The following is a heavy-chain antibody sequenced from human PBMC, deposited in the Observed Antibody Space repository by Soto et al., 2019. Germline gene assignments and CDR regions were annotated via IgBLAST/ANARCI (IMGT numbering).Heavy chain of an antibody. V-gene: IGHV3-23*01. D-gene: IGHD3-10*01. Sequence: EVHLLESGGGLVQPGGSLRLSCVASGFTFSNYAMTWVRQAPGKGLEWVSVISGTGGGTNNADSAKGRFTTSRDNSKNTLYLQMNSLRAEDTAVYYCAKRAFYGSGIPNYYGMDVWGQGTAVTVSS. CDR3: AKRAFYGSGIPNYYGMDV. CDR1: GFTFSNYA. CDR2: ISGTGGGT. J-gene: IGHJ6*02.